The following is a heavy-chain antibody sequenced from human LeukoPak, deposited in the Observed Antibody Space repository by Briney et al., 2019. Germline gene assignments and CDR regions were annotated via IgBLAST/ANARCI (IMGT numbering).Heavy chain of an antibody. Sequence: SQTLSLTCTVSGGSISSGGYYWSWIRQHPGKGLEWIGYIYYSGSTYYNPSLKSRVTISVDTSKNQFSLKLSSVTAADTAVYYCARSDRDYDYVWGSYRYTGFDYWGQGTLVTVSS. CDR3: ARSDRDYDYVWGSYRYTGFDY. V-gene: IGHV4-31*03. J-gene: IGHJ4*02. D-gene: IGHD3-16*02. CDR2: IYYSGST. CDR1: GGSISSGGYY.